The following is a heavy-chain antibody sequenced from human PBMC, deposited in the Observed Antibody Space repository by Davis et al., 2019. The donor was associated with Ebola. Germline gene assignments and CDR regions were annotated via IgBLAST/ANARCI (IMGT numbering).Heavy chain of an antibody. J-gene: IGHJ4*02. CDR1: GGSFSGYY. V-gene: IGHV4-34*01. D-gene: IGHD3-22*01. Sequence: GSLRLSCAVYGGSFSGYYWSWIRQPPGKGLEWIGEINHSGSTNYNPSLKSRVTISVDTSKTQFSLKLRSVTAADTAVYYCAREADYYDNSGPPKVDFWGQGILVTVSS. CDR2: INHSGST. CDR3: AREADYYDNSGPPKVDF.